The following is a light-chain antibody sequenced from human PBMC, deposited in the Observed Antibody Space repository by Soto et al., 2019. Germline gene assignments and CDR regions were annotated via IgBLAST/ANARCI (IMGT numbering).Light chain of an antibody. CDR2: EVS. Sequence: QSALTQPASVSGSLGQSITISCTGTSSDVGSYNFVSWYQQHPGKAPKVMIYEVSKWHSGVSNRFSGSKSGNTASLTISGRQGEDEGDYFCCSYAGRSTWVFGGGTKLTVL. CDR1: SSDVGSYNF. J-gene: IGLJ3*02. CDR3: CSYAGRSTWV. V-gene: IGLV2-23*02.